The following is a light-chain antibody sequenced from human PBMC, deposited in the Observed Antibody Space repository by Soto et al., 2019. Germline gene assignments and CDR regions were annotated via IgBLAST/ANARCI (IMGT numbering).Light chain of an antibody. V-gene: IGKV3-11*01. CDR1: QSVSSY. CDR3: QQRSNWPPIT. Sequence: EIVLTQSPATLSLSPGERATLSFRSSQSVSSYLAWSQQKPGQAPRLLIYDASNRATGIPARFSGSGSGTDFTLTISSLEPEDFAVYYCQQRSNWPPITFGKGTRLEIK. CDR2: DAS. J-gene: IGKJ5*01.